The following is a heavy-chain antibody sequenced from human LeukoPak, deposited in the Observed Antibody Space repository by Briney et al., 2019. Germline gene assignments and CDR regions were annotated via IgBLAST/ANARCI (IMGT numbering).Heavy chain of an antibody. CDR3: ARDPSSWGGSFDY. D-gene: IGHD2-2*01. CDR2: IYYSGST. CDR1: GGSISSYY. Sequence: SETLSLTCTVSGGSISSYYWSWIRQPPGKGLEWIGYIYYSGSTNYNPSLKSRVTISVDTSKNQFSLKLSSVTAADTAVYYCARDPSSWGGSFDYRGQGTLVTVSS. V-gene: IGHV4-59*01. J-gene: IGHJ4*02.